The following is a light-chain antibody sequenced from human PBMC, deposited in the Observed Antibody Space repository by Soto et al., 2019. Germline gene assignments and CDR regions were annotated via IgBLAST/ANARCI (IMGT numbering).Light chain of an antibody. CDR3: QQSFTNPQT. CDR2: AAS. CDR1: QSMNNY. Sequence: DLQMTQSPSSLSASVGDRVTITCRASQSMNNYLNWYQQKPGEAPKVLIYAASSLQSGVPSRFSGSGSGTDFTLTINSLQPEDFATYFCQQSFTNPQTFGQGTEVDIQ. V-gene: IGKV1-39*01. J-gene: IGKJ1*01.